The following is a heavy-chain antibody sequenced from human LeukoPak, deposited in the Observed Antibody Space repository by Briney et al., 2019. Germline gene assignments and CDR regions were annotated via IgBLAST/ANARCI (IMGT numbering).Heavy chain of an antibody. CDR2: ISGSGGST. J-gene: IGHJ4*02. CDR3: AKVGRDGSYGGYFDY. CDR1: GFTFSSYS. Sequence: PGGSLRLSCAASGFTFSSYSMNWVRQAPGKGLEWVSAISGSGGSTYYADSVKGRFTISRDNSKNTLYLQMNSLRAEDTAVYYCAKVGRDGSYGGYFDYWGQGTLVTVSS. D-gene: IGHD1-26*01. V-gene: IGHV3-23*01.